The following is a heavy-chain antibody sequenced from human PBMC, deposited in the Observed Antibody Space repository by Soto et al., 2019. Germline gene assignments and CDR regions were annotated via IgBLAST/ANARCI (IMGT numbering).Heavy chain of an antibody. J-gene: IGHJ4*02. Sequence: GASVKVSCKASGYTFTSYGISWVRQAPGQGLEWMGWISAYNGNTNYAQKLQGRVTMTTDTSTSTAYMELRSLRSDDTAVYYCARDWYPGSDVRSLRYFGYWGQGTLVTVSS. CDR2: ISAYNGNT. V-gene: IGHV1-18*01. CDR1: GYTFTSYG. D-gene: IGHD3-9*01. CDR3: ARDWYPGSDVRSLRYFGY.